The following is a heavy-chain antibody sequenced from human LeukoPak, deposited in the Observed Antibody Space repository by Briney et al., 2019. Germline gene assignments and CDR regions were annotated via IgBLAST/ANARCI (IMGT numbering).Heavy chain of an antibody. CDR2: IRQSGDIT. CDR3: VRRGGSDGWGAFDI. CDR1: EFTFSNYV. J-gene: IGHJ3*02. V-gene: IGHV3-23*01. D-gene: IGHD5-24*01. Sequence: GGSLRLSCAASEFTFSNYVMDWVRQAPGKGLEWVSSIRQSGDITYYADSVKGRFTISRDNSKNTLSLQMNSLSREDTAIYYCVRRGGSDGWGAFDIWGQGTVVTVSS.